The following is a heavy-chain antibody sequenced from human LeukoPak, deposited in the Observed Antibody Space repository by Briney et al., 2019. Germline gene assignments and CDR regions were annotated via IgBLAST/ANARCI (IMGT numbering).Heavy chain of an antibody. Sequence: GGSLRLSCAASGFMFSSNWMSWVRLAPGKGLEWVANIKEDGTETYYVDSVKGRFTISRDNAKNSLYLQMNSLRVKDTAVYYCAKEGRSLQTYWGQGTLVTVSS. CDR1: GFMFSSNW. D-gene: IGHD5-24*01. CDR3: AKEGRSLQTY. V-gene: IGHV3-7*03. CDR2: IKEDGTET. J-gene: IGHJ4*02.